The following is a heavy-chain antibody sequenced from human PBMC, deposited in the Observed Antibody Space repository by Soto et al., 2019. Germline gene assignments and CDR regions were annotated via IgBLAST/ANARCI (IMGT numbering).Heavy chain of an antibody. CDR3: ARIPLDYCSSTSCYARGIYYYYYGMDV. CDR1: GYSFTSYW. D-gene: IGHD2-2*01. V-gene: IGHV5-51*01. J-gene: IGHJ6*02. CDR2: IYPGDSDT. Sequence: PXESLKISCKGSGYSFTSYWIGWVRQMPGKGLEWMGIIYPGDSDTRYSPSFQGQVTISADKSISTAYLQWSSLKASDTAMYYCARIPLDYCSSTSCYARGIYYYYYGMDVWGQGTTVTV.